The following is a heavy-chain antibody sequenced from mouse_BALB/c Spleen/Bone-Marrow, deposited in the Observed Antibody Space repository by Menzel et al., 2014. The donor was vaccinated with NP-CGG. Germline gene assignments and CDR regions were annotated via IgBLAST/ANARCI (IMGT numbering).Heavy chain of an antibody. Sequence: EVQVVGSGGGLVKPGGSLKLSCAASGFTFSSYAMSWVRQTPEKRLEWVASITRGGNTYYPDSVKGRFTISRDNARDILYLQMSSLRSEDTAMYYCARGEIYYCGSTHYFDYWGQGTTLTVSS. CDR1: GFTFSSYA. J-gene: IGHJ2*01. D-gene: IGHD1-1*01. V-gene: IGHV5-6-5*01. CDR3: ARGEIYYCGSTHYFDY. CDR2: ITRGGNT.